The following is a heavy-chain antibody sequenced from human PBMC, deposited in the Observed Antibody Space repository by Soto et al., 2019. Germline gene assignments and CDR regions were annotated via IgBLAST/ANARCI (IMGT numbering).Heavy chain of an antibody. CDR2: ISGSGGTA. V-gene: IGHV3-23*01. J-gene: IGHJ3*02. Sequence: EVQLLESGGGLVQPGGSLRLSCAASGFIFSSYAMTWVRQAPGKGLEWVSSISGSGGTAYYADSVKGRFTISRDNSRNTLDLQVNGLRAEEAAVYYCANLAGGWYEAFGIWGQGTMVTVFS. D-gene: IGHD6-19*01. CDR3: ANLAGGWYEAFGI. CDR1: GFIFSSYA.